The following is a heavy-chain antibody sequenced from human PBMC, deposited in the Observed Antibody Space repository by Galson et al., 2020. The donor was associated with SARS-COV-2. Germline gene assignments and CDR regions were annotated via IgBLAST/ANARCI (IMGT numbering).Heavy chain of an antibody. CDR3: ARLWGRRIAAAGTSSAEYFQH. CDR2: ISSSSSTI. J-gene: IGHJ1*01. Sequence: GESLKISCAASGFTFSSYSMNWVRQAPGKGLEWVSYISSSSSTIYYADSVKGRFTISRDNAKNSLYLQMNSLRDEDTAVYYCARLWGRRIAAAGTSSAEYFQHWGQGTLVTVSS. CDR1: GFTFSSYS. D-gene: IGHD6-13*01. V-gene: IGHV3-48*02.